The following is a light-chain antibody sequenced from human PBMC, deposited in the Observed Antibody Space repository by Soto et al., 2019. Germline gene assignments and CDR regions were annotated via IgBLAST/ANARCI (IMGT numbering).Light chain of an antibody. CDR1: QSVSRT. V-gene: IGKV3-15*01. CDR3: QQYNVCPLT. CDR2: VAS. J-gene: IGKJ4*01. Sequence: EIGMTQSPATLSVSLGERVTLSCRASQSVSRTLAWYQQKPGQTPKLLNYVASTRATAIPASFSGSGSGTEFTLTISRLQSEDFAVYCYQQYNVCPLTFGGGTKVEFK.